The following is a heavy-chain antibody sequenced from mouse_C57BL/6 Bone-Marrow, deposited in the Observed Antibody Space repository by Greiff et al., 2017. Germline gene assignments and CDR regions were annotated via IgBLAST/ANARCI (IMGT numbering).Heavy chain of an antibody. D-gene: IGHD1-1*01. CDR1: GYAFSSSW. V-gene: IGHV1-82*01. CDR3: VRLLPYAMDY. J-gene: IGHJ4*01. Sequence: VQLQQSGPELVKPGASVKISCKASGYAFSSSWMNWVKQRPGKGLEWIGRIYPGDGDTNYNGKFKGKATLTADKSSSTAYMQLSSLTSEDSAVYFCVRLLPYAMDYWGQGTSVTVSS. CDR2: IYPGDGDT.